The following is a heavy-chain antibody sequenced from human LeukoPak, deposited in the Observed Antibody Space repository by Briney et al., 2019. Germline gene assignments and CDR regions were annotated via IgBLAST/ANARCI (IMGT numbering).Heavy chain of an antibody. CDR1: GFTFDDYG. J-gene: IGHJ3*02. D-gene: IGHD3-22*01. CDR3: AKEGGTYYYDSSGYPHAFDI. CDR2: INWNGGST. V-gene: IGHV3-20*04. Sequence: PGGSLRLSCAASGFTFDDYGMSWVRQAPGKGLEWVSGINWNGGSTGYADSVKGRFTISRDNAKNSLYLQMNSLRAEDTAVYYCAKEGGTYYYDSSGYPHAFDIWGQGTMVTVSS.